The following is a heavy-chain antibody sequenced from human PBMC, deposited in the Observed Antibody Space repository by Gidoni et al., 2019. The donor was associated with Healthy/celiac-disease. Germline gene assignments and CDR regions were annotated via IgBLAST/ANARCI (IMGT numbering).Heavy chain of an antibody. CDR1: GGSFSGYY. CDR2: INHSGST. D-gene: IGHD3-10*01. Sequence: QVQLQQWGAGLLKPSETLSLTCAVYGGSFSGYYWSWIRQPPGKGLEWIGEINHSGSTNYNPSLKSRVTISVDTSKNQFSLKLSSVTAADTAVYYCARGRNYYGSGSFFHWFDPWGQGTLVTVSS. J-gene: IGHJ5*02. V-gene: IGHV4-34*01. CDR3: ARGRNYYGSGSFFHWFDP.